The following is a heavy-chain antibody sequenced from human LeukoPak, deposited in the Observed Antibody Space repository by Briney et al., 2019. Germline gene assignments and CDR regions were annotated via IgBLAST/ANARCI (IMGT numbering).Heavy chain of an antibody. V-gene: IGHV3-30*18. CDR3: AKDALGGTSGELSLELDY. CDR1: GFTFSSYG. CDR2: ISYDGSNK. J-gene: IGHJ4*02. Sequence: GGSLRLSCAASGFTFSSYGMHWVRQAPGKGLEWVAVISYDGSNKYYADSVKGRFTISRDNSKNTLYLQMNSLRAEDTAVYYCAKDALGGTSGELSLELDYWGQGTLVTVSS. D-gene: IGHD3-16*02.